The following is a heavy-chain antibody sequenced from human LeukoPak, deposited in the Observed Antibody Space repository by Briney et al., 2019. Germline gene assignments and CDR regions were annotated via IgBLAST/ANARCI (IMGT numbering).Heavy chain of an antibody. CDR3: AKEPDIVVVPAAAYFDY. V-gene: IGHV3-23*01. CDR2: ISGSGGST. CDR1: GFTFSSYA. J-gene: IGHJ4*02. D-gene: IGHD2-2*01. Sequence: GGSLRLPCAASGFTFSSYAMSWVRQAPGKGLEWVSAISGSGGSTYYADSVKGRFTISRDNSKNTLYLQMNSLRAEDTAVYYCAKEPDIVVVPAAAYFDYWGQGTLVTVSS.